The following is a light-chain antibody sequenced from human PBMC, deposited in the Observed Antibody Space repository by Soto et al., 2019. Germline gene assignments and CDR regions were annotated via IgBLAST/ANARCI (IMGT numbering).Light chain of an antibody. J-gene: IGKJ5*01. CDR1: QSITSNY. V-gene: IGKV3D-20*02. Sequence: EIVLTQSPGTLSLSPGERATLSCRASQSITSNYLAWYQQKLGQAPRLLIYGASTRATGIPDRFSGSGSGTDFTLTISSLEPEDFAVYYCQQRSNWPPITFGQGTRLEI. CDR2: GAS. CDR3: QQRSNWPPIT.